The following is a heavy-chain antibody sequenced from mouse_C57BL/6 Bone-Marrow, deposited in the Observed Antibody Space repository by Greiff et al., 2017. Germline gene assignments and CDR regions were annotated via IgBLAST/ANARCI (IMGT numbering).Heavy chain of an antibody. CDR1: GYTFTDYE. Sequence: VQLLQSGAELVRPGASVTLSCKASGYTFTDYEMHWVKQTPVHGLEWIGAIDPETGGTAYNQKFKGQAILTADKSSSTAYMELRSLTSEDSAVYDCTAIDYWGQGTTLTVSS. CDR2: IDPETGGT. V-gene: IGHV1-15*01. CDR3: TAIDY. J-gene: IGHJ2*01.